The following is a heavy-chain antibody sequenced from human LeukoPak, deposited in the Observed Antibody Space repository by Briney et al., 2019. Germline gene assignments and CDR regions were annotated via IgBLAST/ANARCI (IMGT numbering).Heavy chain of an antibody. CDR1: GYTFTSYG. D-gene: IGHD2-21*02. CDR2: ISAYNGNT. CDR3: ARGDCGGDCYRLGYYFDY. J-gene: IGHJ4*02. Sequence: ASVKVSCKASGYTFTSYGISWVRQAPGQGLEWMGWISAYNGNTNYAQKLQGRVTMTTDTSTSTAYMELRSLRSDDTAVYYCARGDCGGDCYRLGYYFDYWGQGTLVTVSS. V-gene: IGHV1-18*01.